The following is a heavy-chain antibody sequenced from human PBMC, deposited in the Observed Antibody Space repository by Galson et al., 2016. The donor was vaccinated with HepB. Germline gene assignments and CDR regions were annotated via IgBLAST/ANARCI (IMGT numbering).Heavy chain of an antibody. V-gene: IGHV1-69*13. CDR3: ARVAYEDEGMDV. J-gene: IGHJ6*02. CDR1: GDTFHKYT. Sequence: SVKVSCKASGDTFHKYTLSWVRQAPGLGLEWMGGIIPMFGSPNYAEKFQGRLTITADESTTTTYMELSSLTSEDTAVYYCARVAYEDEGMDVWGLGTMVTVSS. CDR2: IIPMFGSP. D-gene: IGHD3-22*01.